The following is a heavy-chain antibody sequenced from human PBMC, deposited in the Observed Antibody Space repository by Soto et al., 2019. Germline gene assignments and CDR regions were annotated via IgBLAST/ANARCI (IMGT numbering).Heavy chain of an antibody. CDR2: IYHSGST. CDR3: ATRGVLERGHSGSNVY. Sequence: SETLSLTCAVSGGSISSSNWWSWVRQRPGKGLEWIGEIYHSGSTNYNPSLKSRVTISVDKSKNQFSLKLSSVYAADTAVYYCATRGVLERGHSGSNVYWGQGTLVTVSS. CDR1: GGSISSSNW. V-gene: IGHV4-4*02. J-gene: IGHJ4*02. D-gene: IGHD5-12*01.